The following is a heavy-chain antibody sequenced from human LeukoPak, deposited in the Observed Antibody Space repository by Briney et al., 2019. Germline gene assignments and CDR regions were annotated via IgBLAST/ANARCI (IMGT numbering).Heavy chain of an antibody. D-gene: IGHD2-2*01. Sequence: GGSLRLSCAASGFTFSSYSMNWVRQAPGKGLEWVSYISSSSSTIYYADSVKGRFTISRDNAKNSLYLQMNSLRAEDTAVYYCAREGEVLGYCSSTSCYLPPDYWGQGTLVTVSS. J-gene: IGHJ4*02. V-gene: IGHV3-48*01. CDR2: ISSSSSTI. CDR1: GFTFSSYS. CDR3: AREGEVLGYCSSTSCYLPPDY.